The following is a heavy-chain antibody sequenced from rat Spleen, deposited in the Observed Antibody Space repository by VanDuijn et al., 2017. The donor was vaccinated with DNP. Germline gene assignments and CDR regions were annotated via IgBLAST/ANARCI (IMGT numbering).Heavy chain of an antibody. CDR1: GYSITSNY. CDR3: TREEAYFGSDYLDY. CDR2: ISYSGTT. V-gene: IGHV3-1*01. J-gene: IGHJ2*01. Sequence: EVQLQESGSGLVKPSQSLSLTCSVTGYSITSNYWGWIRKFPGNKMEWIGHISYSGTTNYNPSLKSRISITRDTSKNQFFLQFNSVTTEDTATYYCTREEAYFGSDYLDYWGQGVLVTVSS. D-gene: IGHD1-6*01.